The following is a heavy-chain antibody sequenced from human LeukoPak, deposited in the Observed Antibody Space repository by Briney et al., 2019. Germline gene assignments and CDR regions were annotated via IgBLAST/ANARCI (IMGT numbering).Heavy chain of an antibody. V-gene: IGHV1-69*06. Sequence: EASVKVSCKASGGTFSSYAISWVRQAPGQGLEWMGGIIPIFGTANYAQKFQGRVTITADKSTSTAYMELSSLRSEDTAVYYCAKGGYSYGTAVFDYWGQGTLVTVSS. D-gene: IGHD5-18*01. CDR3: AKGGYSYGTAVFDY. CDR2: IIPIFGTA. CDR1: GGTFSSYA. J-gene: IGHJ4*02.